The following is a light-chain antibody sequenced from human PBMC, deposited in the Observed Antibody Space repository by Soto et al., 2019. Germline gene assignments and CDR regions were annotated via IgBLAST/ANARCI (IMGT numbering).Light chain of an antibody. J-gene: IGKJ3*01. V-gene: IGKV3-15*01. CDR2: DAS. Sequence: ETVMTQSPATLSVSPGERPTLSCRASQSVSSNLAWYQQKPGQAPRLLIYDASTRATGIPARFSGRGSGTEFTLTISSPQSEDFAVYYCQQYNTWPLTFGPGTKVDIK. CDR3: QQYNTWPLT. CDR1: QSVSSN.